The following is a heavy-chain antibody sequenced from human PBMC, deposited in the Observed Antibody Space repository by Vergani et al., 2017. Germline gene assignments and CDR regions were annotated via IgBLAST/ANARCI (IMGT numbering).Heavy chain of an antibody. CDR1: GGTFSSYA. CDR2: IIPIFGTA. Sequence: QVQLVQSGAEVKKPGSSVKVSCKASGGTFSSYAISWVRQAPGQGLEWMGGIIPIFGTANYAQKFQGRVTSTAAESTSTSYMEVSSLRSEETAVYYCAGEGGGGDGGYCTGFDYWGQGTLVTVSS. V-gene: IGHV1-69*12. CDR3: AGEGGGGDGGYCTGFDY. D-gene: IGHD5-12*01. J-gene: IGHJ4*02.